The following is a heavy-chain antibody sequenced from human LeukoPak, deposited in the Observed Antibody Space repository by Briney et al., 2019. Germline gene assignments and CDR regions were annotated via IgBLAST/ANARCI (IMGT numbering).Heavy chain of an antibody. CDR3: AGYADALDAFDI. CDR2: ISYDGNTK. Sequence: QPGGSLRLSCAASGFTFGTYGMHWVRQAPGKGLEWVAVISYDGNTKYYADSVKGRFTISRDNAKNTLYLQMNSLRAEDMAVYYCAGYADALDAFDIWGQGTMVTVSS. CDR1: GFTFGTYG. D-gene: IGHD3-16*01. V-gene: IGHV3-30*03. J-gene: IGHJ3*02.